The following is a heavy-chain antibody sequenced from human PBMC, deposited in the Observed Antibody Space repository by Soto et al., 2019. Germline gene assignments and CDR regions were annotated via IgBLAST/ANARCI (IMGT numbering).Heavy chain of an antibody. D-gene: IGHD5-12*01. CDR3: GRGRSGQIVVFY. CDR1: GYTFTGHY. Sequence: ASVKVSCKASGYTFTGHYIHWVRQAPEQGPEWMGEVGPESGATRYAQKFQGRVTMTMDMSITTVYMELSNLSPDDTAVYYCGRGRSGQIVVFYWAQGTPVTVSS. J-gene: IGHJ4*02. V-gene: IGHV1-2*02. CDR2: VGPESGAT.